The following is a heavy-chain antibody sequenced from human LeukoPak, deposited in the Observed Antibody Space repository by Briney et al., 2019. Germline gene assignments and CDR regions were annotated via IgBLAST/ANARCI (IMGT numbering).Heavy chain of an antibody. V-gene: IGHV3-23*01. CDR1: GFTFSTYA. CDR2: ISGSGGST. J-gene: IGHJ4*02. D-gene: IGHD2-2*01. Sequence: GGSLRLSCAASGFTFSTYAMSWVRQAPGKGLEWVSAISGSGGSTYYADSVKGRFTISRDNSKNTLYLQMNSLRAEDTAVYYCAKDLRNVVVLAAMGIDYWGQGTLVTVSS. CDR3: AKDLRNVVVLAAMGIDY.